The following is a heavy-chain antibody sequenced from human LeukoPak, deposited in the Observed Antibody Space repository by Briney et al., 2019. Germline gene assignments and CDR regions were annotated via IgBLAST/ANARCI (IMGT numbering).Heavy chain of an antibody. V-gene: IGHV3-48*03. CDR1: GFTFSSYE. Sequence: GGSLRLSCAASGFTFSSYEMNWVRQAPGKGLEWVSYISSSGSTIYYADSVKGRFTISRDNAKNSLYLQMNSLRAEDTAVYSCARDRTRGLGYSYSKSGNYFDYWGQGTLVTVSS. CDR2: ISSSGSTI. CDR3: ARDRTRGLGYSYSKSGNYFDY. J-gene: IGHJ4*02. D-gene: IGHD5-18*01.